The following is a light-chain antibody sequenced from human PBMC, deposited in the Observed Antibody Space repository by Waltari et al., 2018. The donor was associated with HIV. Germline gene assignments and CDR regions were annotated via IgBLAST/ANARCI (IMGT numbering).Light chain of an antibody. Sequence: SYELTQPPSVSVSPGQTASITCSGDKLGAKYACWYQQKPGQSPVLVIYPDSKRPSGIPERFSGSNSGNTATLTISGTQAMDEADYYCQAWDSSTHVVFGGGTKLTVL. J-gene: IGLJ2*01. CDR3: QAWDSSTHVV. CDR1: KLGAKY. CDR2: PDS. V-gene: IGLV3-1*01.